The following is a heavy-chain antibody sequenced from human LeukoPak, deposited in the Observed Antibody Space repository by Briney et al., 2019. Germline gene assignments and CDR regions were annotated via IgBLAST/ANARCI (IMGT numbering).Heavy chain of an antibody. Sequence: PGGSLRLSCAAPGFTFSSYSMDWVRQAPGKGLEWVSFISSSSGSIYYADSVKGRITISRDNAKNSLYLQMNSLRAEDTAVYYCARGIYDFWSGYPYYFDYWGQGTLVTVSS. V-gene: IGHV3-48*04. CDR2: ISSSSGSI. D-gene: IGHD3-3*01. CDR1: GFTFSSYS. CDR3: ARGIYDFWSGYPYYFDY. J-gene: IGHJ4*02.